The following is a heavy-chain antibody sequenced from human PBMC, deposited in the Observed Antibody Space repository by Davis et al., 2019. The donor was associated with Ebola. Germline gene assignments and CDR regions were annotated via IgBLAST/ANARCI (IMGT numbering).Heavy chain of an antibody. D-gene: IGHD2-21*02. V-gene: IGHV5-10-1*01. CDR2: IDPGDSYV. CDR1: GYTFARYW. Sequence: GESLKISCQASGYTFARYWISWVRQPPGKGLEWMGKIDPGDSYVKYSPSFQGHVAFSADRSTSVVYLQWTSLEASDTATYYCARHECVADCSEFDFWGQGTRVTVSS. J-gene: IGHJ4*02. CDR3: ARHECVADCSEFDF.